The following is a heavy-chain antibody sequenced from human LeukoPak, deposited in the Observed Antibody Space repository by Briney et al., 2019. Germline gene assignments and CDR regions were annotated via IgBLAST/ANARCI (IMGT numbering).Heavy chain of an antibody. CDR2: IIPILGIA. V-gene: IGHV1-69*04. CDR3: ASPTYYYDSSGSPFDY. Sequence: ASVTVSCKASGGTFSSYAISWVRQAPGQGLEWMGRIIPILGIANYAQKFQGGVTITADKSTSTAYMELSSLRSEDTAVYYCASPTYYYDSSGSPFDYWGQGTLVTVSS. CDR1: GGTFSSYA. D-gene: IGHD3-22*01. J-gene: IGHJ4*02.